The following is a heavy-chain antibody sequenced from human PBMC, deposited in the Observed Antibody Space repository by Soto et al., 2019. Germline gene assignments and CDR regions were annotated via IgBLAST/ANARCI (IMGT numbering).Heavy chain of an antibody. CDR2: ISGSGGST. J-gene: IGHJ4*02. Sequence: GGSLRLSCAASGFTFSSYAMSWVRQAPGKGLEWVSAISGSGGSTYYADSVKGRFTISRDNSKNTLYLQMNSLRAEDTAVYYCVGVLWFGEPPPNWGQGTLVTVSS. CDR1: GFTFSSYA. CDR3: VGVLWFGEPPPN. D-gene: IGHD3-10*01. V-gene: IGHV3-23*01.